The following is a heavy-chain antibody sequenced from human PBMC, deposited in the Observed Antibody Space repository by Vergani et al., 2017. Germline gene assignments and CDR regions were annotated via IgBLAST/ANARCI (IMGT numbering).Heavy chain of an antibody. V-gene: IGHV3-30*18. J-gene: IGHJ6*02. CDR2: ISYDGSNK. Sequence: QVQLVESGGGVVQPGRSLRLSCAASGFTFSSYGMHWVRQAPGKGLEWVAVISYDGSNKYYADSVKGRFTTPRDNSKNTLYLQMNSLRAEDTAMYYCAKEGGDYIYYYYGMDVWGQGTTVTVSS. CDR3: AKEGGDYIYYYYGMDV. CDR1: GFTFSSYG. D-gene: IGHD4-17*01.